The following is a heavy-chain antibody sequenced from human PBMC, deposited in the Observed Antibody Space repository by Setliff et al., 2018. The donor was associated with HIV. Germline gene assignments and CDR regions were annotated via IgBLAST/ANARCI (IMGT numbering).Heavy chain of an antibody. D-gene: IGHD3-22*01. CDR2: IYTSGST. J-gene: IGHJ4*02. Sequence: SETLSLTCTVSGGSIRSSDYYWGWIRQPPGKGLEWIGYIYTSGSTNYNPSLKSRVTISVDTSKNQFSLKLSSVTAADTAVYYCARGLSFYDPGGFDYWGQGTLVTVSS. CDR1: GGSIRSSDYY. CDR3: ARGLSFYDPGGFDY. V-gene: IGHV4-61*05.